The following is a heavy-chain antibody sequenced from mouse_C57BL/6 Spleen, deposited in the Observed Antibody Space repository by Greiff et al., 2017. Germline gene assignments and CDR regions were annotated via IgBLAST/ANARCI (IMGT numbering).Heavy chain of an antibody. J-gene: IGHJ1*03. CDR1: GYTFTDYN. CDR3: ERWIYYYGSSYYWYFDV. CDR2: INPNNGGT. Sequence: VQLQQSGPELVKPGASVKMSCKASGYTFTDYNMHWVKQSHGKRLEWIGYINPNNGGTSYNQKFKGKDTLTVNKASSTAYMELRSLTSEESAVYYCERWIYYYGSSYYWYFDVWGTGTTVTVSS. D-gene: IGHD1-1*01. V-gene: IGHV1-22*01.